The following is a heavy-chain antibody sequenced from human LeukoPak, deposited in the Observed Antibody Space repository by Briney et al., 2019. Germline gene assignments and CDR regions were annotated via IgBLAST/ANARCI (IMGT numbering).Heavy chain of an antibody. Sequence: GGSLRLSCAASGFTFSSYAMNWVRQAPGKGLEWVSSISSSSSYIYYADSVKGRFTISRDNAKNSLYLQMNSLRAEDTAVCYCAREDYGDYGGFDYWGRGTLVTVSS. CDR2: ISSSSSYI. CDR3: AREDYGDYGGFDY. V-gene: IGHV3-21*01. J-gene: IGHJ4*02. D-gene: IGHD4-17*01. CDR1: GFTFSSYA.